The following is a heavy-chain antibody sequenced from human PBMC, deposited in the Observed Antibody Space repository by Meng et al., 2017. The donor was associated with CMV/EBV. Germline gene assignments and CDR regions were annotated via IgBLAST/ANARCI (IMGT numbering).Heavy chain of an antibody. V-gene: IGHV4-39*07. CDR2: IYYSGST. Sequence: SETLSLTCTVSGGSISSSSYYWGWIRQPPGKGLEWIGSIYYSGSTYYNPSLKSRVTISVDTSKNQFSLKLSSVTAADTAVYYCARDLGSRITIFGVVTSGNWFDPWGQGTLGTVSS. J-gene: IGHJ5*02. CDR3: ARDLGSRITIFGVVTSGNWFDP. CDR1: GGSISSSSYY. D-gene: IGHD3-3*01.